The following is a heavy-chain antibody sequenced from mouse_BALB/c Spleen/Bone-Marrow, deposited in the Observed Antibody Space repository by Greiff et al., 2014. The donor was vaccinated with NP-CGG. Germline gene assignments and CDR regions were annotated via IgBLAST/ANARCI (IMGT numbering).Heavy chain of an antibody. Sequence: QVQLQQPGPELVRPGTSVKVSCKASGYAFTNYLIEWVKKRPGQGLEWIGVINPGSGGTNYNEKFKGKATVAADKSSSTAYMQLSCLTSDDSAFDFCARAIYYSYDDGGPFAYWGQGTLVTVS. V-gene: IGHV1-54*01. CDR3: ARAIYYSYDDGGPFAY. J-gene: IGHJ3*01. D-gene: IGHD2-12*01. CDR1: GYAFTNYL. CDR2: INPGSGGT.